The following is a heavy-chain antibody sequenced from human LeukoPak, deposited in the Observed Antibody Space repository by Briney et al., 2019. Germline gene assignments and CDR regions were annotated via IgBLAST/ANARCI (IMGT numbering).Heavy chain of an antibody. J-gene: IGHJ4*02. D-gene: IGHD3-3*01. Sequence: NPSETLSLTCTVSGGSISSYYWGWIRQPPGQGLEWIGNIYHSGSTYYNPSLKSRVTISVDTSKNQFSLKLSSVTAADTAVYYCAGDFWSGYYFRDWGQGTLVTVSS. CDR1: GGSISSYY. CDR2: IYHSGST. CDR3: AGDFWSGYYFRD. V-gene: IGHV4-59*04.